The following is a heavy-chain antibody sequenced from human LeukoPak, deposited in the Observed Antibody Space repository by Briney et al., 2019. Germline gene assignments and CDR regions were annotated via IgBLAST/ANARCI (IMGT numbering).Heavy chain of an antibody. CDR3: ARVYDFWSGYCWFDP. CDR1: GGSISSHY. CDR2: IYYSGST. D-gene: IGHD3-3*01. V-gene: IGHV4-59*11. J-gene: IGHJ5*02. Sequence: PSETLSLTCTVSGGSISSHYWSWIRPPPGKGLEWIGYIYYSGSTNYNPSLKSRVTVSVDTSKNQFSLKLSSVTAADTAVYYCARVYDFWSGYCWFDPWGRGTLVTVSS.